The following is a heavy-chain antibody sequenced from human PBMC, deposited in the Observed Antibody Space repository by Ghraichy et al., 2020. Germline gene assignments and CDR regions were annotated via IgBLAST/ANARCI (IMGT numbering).Heavy chain of an antibody. J-gene: IGHJ4*02. D-gene: IGHD2-2*03. CDR2: INHSGST. Sequence: SETLSLTCAVYGGSFSGYYWSWIRQPPGKGLEWIGEINHSGSTNYNPSLKSRVTISVDTSKNQFSLKLSSVTAADTAVYYCARGRRVDIVVVPAALAAAAEDYWGQGTLVTVSS. V-gene: IGHV4-34*01. CDR3: ARGRRVDIVVVPAALAAAAEDY. CDR1: GGSFSGYY.